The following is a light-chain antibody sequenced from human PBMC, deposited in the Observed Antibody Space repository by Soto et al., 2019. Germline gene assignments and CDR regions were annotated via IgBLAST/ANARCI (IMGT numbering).Light chain of an antibody. V-gene: IGLV1-40*01. CDR2: GNS. CDR1: SSNIGADYD. CDR3: QSYDSSLSGPV. J-gene: IGLJ7*01. Sequence: QSVLTQPPSVSGAPGQRVTISFTGSSSNIGADYDVHWYQQLPGTAPKLLIYGNSNRPSGVPDRFSGSKSGTSASLAITGLQAEDEADYYCQSYDSSLSGPVFGGGTQLTVL.